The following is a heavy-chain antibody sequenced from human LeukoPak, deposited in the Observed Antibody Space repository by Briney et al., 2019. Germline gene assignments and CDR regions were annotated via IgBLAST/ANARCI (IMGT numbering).Heavy chain of an antibody. V-gene: IGHV4-59*08. D-gene: IGHD2/OR15-2a*01. J-gene: IGHJ4*02. Sequence: SETLSLTCTVSGGSISSYYWSWIRQPPGKGLECIGYIYYSGSTNYNPSLKSRVTISADTSKNQFSLKLSSVTAADTAVYYCARRRFYYFDYWGQGTLVTVSS. CDR1: GGSISSYY. CDR2: IYYSGST. CDR3: ARRRFYYFDY.